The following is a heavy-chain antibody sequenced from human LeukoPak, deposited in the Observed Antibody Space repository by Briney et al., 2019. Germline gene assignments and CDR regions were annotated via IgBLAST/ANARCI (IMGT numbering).Heavy chain of an antibody. CDR3: AGQGPFGELSREFDY. J-gene: IGHJ4*02. CDR1: GFTFSSYW. D-gene: IGHD3-10*01. Sequence: GGSLRLSCAASGFTFSSYWMSRVRQAPGKGLEWVSYISSTAGTTYYADSVKGRFTISRDNAKNSLYLQMNSLRADDTAVYYCAGQGPFGELSREFDYWGQGTLVTVSS. V-gene: IGHV3-48*01. CDR2: ISSTAGTT.